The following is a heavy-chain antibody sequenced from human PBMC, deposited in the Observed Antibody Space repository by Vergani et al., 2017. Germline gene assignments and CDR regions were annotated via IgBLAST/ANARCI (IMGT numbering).Heavy chain of an antibody. V-gene: IGHV4-34*01. CDR2: INHSGST. CDR3: ARDRTGIGAAADAFDI. D-gene: IGHD6-13*01. Sequence: QVQLQQWGAGLLQPSETLSLTCAVYGGSFSGYYWSWIRQPPGKGLEWIGEINHSGSTNYNPSLKSRVTISVDTSKNQFSLKLSSVTAADTAVYYCARDRTGIGAAADAFDIWGQGTMVTVSS. J-gene: IGHJ3*02. CDR1: GGSFSGYY.